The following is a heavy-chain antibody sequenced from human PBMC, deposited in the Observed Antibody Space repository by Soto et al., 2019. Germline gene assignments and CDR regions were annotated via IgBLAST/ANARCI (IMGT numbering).Heavy chain of an antibody. Sequence: QVQLVQSGAEVKKPGSSVKVSCKAPGGTFSSYAISWVRQAPGQGLEWMGGIIPIFGTANYAQKFQGRVTITADESTSTAYMELSSLRSEDTAVYYCARAHCSGGSCYALWDYYYGMDVWGQGTTVTVSS. J-gene: IGHJ6*02. D-gene: IGHD2-15*01. CDR2: IIPIFGTA. V-gene: IGHV1-69*01. CDR1: GGTFSSYA. CDR3: ARAHCSGGSCYALWDYYYGMDV.